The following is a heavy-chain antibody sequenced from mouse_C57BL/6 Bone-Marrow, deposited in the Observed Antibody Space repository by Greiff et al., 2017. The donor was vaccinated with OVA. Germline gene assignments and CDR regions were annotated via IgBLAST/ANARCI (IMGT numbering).Heavy chain of an antibody. CDR3: ARHKGVGGFAY. Sequence: EVQLVESGGDLVKPGGSLKLSCAASGFTFSSYGMSWVRQTPDKRLEWVATISSGGSYTYYPDSVKGRFTISRDNAKNTLYLQMSSLKSEDTAMYYCARHKGVGGFAYWGQGTLVTVSA. J-gene: IGHJ3*01. CDR1: GFTFSSYG. V-gene: IGHV5-6*01. D-gene: IGHD1-1*01. CDR2: ISSGGSYT.